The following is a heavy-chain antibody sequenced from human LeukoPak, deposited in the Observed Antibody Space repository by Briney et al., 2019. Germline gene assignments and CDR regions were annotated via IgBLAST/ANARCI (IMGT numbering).Heavy chain of an antibody. Sequence: SETLSLTCAVSGYSISSGYYWGWSRQPPGKGLEWIGSIYHSGSTYYNPSLKSRVTISVDTSKNQFSLKLSSVTAADTAVYYCARVVIGYYYMDVWGKGTTVTASS. D-gene: IGHD2-21*01. CDR3: ARVVIGYYYMDV. J-gene: IGHJ6*03. V-gene: IGHV4-38-2*01. CDR1: GYSISSGYY. CDR2: IYHSGST.